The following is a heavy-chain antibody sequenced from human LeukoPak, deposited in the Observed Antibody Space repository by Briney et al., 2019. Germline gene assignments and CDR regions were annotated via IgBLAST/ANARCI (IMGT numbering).Heavy chain of an antibody. CDR2: ISSSSTYI. CDR1: GFSFSNCS. V-gene: IGHV3-21*01. D-gene: IGHD4-23*01. CDR3: AGDYEGNLAFDI. J-gene: IGHJ3*02. Sequence: GGSLRLSCAASGFSFSNCSMNWVRQAPGKGLEWVSSISSSSTYIYYADSLEGRYTISRDNVRNSLYLQMNSLRAEDTAVYYCAGDYEGNLAFDIWGQGTMVTVSS.